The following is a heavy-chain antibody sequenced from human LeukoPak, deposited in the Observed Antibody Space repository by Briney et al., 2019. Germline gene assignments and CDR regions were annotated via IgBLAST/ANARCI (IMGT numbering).Heavy chain of an antibody. Sequence: TASETLSLTCAVYGGSFSGYYWSWIRQPPGKGLEWIGGINHSGSTNYNPSLKSRVTISVDTSKNQFSLKLSSVTAADTAVYYCARGPRKTYYYDSSGYYPFDYWGQGTLVTVSS. J-gene: IGHJ4*02. CDR1: GGSFSGYY. V-gene: IGHV4-34*01. D-gene: IGHD3-22*01. CDR2: INHSGST. CDR3: ARGPRKTYYYDSSGYYPFDY.